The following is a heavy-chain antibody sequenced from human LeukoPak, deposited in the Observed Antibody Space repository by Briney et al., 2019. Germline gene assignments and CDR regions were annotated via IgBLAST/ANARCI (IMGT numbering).Heavy chain of an antibody. CDR3: ARERTYYDFWSGYPKLDY. D-gene: IGHD3-3*01. CDR2: TSAYNGNT. CDR1: GYTFTSYG. V-gene: IGHV1-18*01. J-gene: IGHJ4*02. Sequence: ASVTVSCKASGYTFTSYGISWVRQAPGQGLEWMGWTSAYNGNTNYAQKLQGRVTMTTDTSTSTAYMELRSLRSDDTAVYYCARERTYYDFWSGYPKLDYWGQGTLVTVSS.